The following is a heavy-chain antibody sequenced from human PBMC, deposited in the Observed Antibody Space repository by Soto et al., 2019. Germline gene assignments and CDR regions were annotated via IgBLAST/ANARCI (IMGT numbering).Heavy chain of an antibody. V-gene: IGHV1-46*01. CDR3: ARYDYNGYYFDY. J-gene: IGHJ4*02. CDR1: VDTFSTYY. D-gene: IGHD4-4*01. Sequence: ASLTVSCTTSVDTFSTYYIHWVRPAPGQGYEWMGIINPSGGSTTYAQKFQGRVTMTRDPSTTTVYMELSSLKSEDTAVYYCARYDYNGYYFDYWGQGTLVTVSS. CDR2: INPSGGST.